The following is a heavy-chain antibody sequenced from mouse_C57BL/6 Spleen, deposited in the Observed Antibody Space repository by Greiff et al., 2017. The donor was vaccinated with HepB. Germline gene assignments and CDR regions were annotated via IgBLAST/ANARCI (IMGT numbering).Heavy chain of an antibody. Sequence: DVKLVESGPGLVKPSQSLSLTCSVTGYSITSGYYWNWIRQFPGNKLEWMGYISYDGSNNYNPSLKNRISITRDTSKYQFFLKLNSVTTEDTATYYCARDYGSSGGYWGQGTTLTVSS. CDR2: ISYDGSN. CDR3: ARDYGSSGGY. D-gene: IGHD1-1*01. V-gene: IGHV3-6*01. CDR1: GYSITSGYY. J-gene: IGHJ2*01.